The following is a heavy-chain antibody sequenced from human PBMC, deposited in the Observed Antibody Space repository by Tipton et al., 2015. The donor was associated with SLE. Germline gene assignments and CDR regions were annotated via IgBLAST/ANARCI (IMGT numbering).Heavy chain of an antibody. J-gene: IGHJ3*02. CDR3: AKDAHNCSGGSCYSEGAFDI. D-gene: IGHD2-15*01. Sequence: SLRLSCAASGFTFDDYAMHWVRQAPGKGLEWVSGISWNSGSIGYAGSVKGRFTISRDNAKNSLYLQMNSLRAEDTALYYCAKDAHNCSGGSCYSEGAFDIWGQGTMVTVSS. CDR1: GFTFDDYA. CDR2: ISWNSGSI. V-gene: IGHV3-9*01.